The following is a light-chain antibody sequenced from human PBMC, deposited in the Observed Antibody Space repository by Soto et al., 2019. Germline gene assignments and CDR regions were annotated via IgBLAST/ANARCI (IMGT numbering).Light chain of an antibody. Sequence: QSVLTQPASLSVSPGQSITISCTGTSSDVGSYNLVSWYQQHPGKAPKLMIYEGSKRPSGVSNRFSGSKSGNTASLTISGLQAEDEADYYCCSYAGSSTFYVFGTGTKVTVL. CDR2: EGS. CDR3: CSYAGSSTFYV. J-gene: IGLJ1*01. V-gene: IGLV2-23*01. CDR1: SSDVGSYNL.